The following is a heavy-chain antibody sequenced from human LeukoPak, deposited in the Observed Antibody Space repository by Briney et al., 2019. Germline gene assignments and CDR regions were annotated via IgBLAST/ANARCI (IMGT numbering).Heavy chain of an antibody. J-gene: IGHJ4*02. CDR3: ARDQEGFDY. V-gene: IGHV1-46*01. CDR1: GYTFTSNY. Sequence: GASVKVSCKASGYTFTSNYIQWVRQAPGQGLEWVGMIYPRDGSTSYAQKFQGRVTVTRNTSTSTVHMELSGLRSEDTAVYYCARDQEGFDYWGQGTLVTVSS. CDR2: IYPRDGST.